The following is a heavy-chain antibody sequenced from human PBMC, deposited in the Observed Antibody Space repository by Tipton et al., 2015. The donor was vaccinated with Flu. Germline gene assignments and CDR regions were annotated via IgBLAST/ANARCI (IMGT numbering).Heavy chain of an antibody. J-gene: IGHJ4*02. D-gene: IGHD6-19*01. CDR1: GYTFTSYD. CDR2: MKPSSGNA. CDR3: ATGLSSGWV. Sequence: QSEPEVKKPGASVKVSCETSGYTFTSYDINWARQATGQGPEWMDWMKPSSGNAGYAKKFQGRVTLTRSTSISTAYMELSGLTSDDTAVYYCATGLSSGWVWGQGTLVTVSS. V-gene: IGHV1-8*01.